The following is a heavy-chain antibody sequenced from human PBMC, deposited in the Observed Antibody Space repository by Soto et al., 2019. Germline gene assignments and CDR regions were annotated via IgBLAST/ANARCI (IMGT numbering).Heavy chain of an antibody. CDR3: ARIYSGSYFGFDY. Sequence: SVKVSCKASGGTFSSYAISWVRQAPGQGLEWMGGIIPIFGTANYAQKFQGRVTITADESTSTAYMELSSLRSEDTAVYYCARIYSGSYFGFDYWGQGTLVTVSS. CDR2: IIPIFGTA. J-gene: IGHJ4*02. V-gene: IGHV1-69*13. D-gene: IGHD1-26*01. CDR1: GGTFSSYA.